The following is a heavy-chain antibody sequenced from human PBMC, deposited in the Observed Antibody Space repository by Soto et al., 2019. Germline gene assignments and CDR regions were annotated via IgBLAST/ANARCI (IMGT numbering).Heavy chain of an antibody. CDR3: ARSTNGYGDRP. V-gene: IGHV1-8*01. CDR1: GYTFTSYD. J-gene: IGHJ5*02. CDR2: MNPNSGNT. D-gene: IGHD4-17*01. Sequence: QVQLVQSGAEVKKPGASVKVSCKASGYTFTSYDINWVRQATGQGLEWMGWMNPNSGNTGYAQKSQGGVTMTSSTSRSTAYMGLSSLRSEDTAVYYWARSTNGYGDRPWGQGPLVTGSS.